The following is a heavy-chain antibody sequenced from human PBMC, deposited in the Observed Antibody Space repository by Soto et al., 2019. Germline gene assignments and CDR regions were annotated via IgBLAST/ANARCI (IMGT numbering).Heavy chain of an antibody. CDR2: INGDGSGT. CDR3: ARGGLRAYWIDP. V-gene: IGHV3-74*01. Sequence: EVQLAESGGGLAQSGGSLRLSCAASGFTFSNYWIHWVRQVPGEGLEWLSRINGDGSGTNYADSVKGRFTISRDNAKNTVYVQMNSLRAEDTAVYYCARGGLRAYWIDPWGQGTLVTVSS. J-gene: IGHJ5*02. CDR1: GFTFSNYW. D-gene: IGHD4-17*01.